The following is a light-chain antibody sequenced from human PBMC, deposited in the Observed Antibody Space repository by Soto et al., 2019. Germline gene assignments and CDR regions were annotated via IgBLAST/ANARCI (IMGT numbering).Light chain of an antibody. V-gene: IGKV1-9*01. CDR3: QQANSFPRT. CDR2: AAS. Sequence: IQLTQSPSSLSASVGDRVTITCRASQGISSYLAWYQQKPGKAPKLLIYAASTLQSGVPSRFSGSGSGTDFTLTISSLQPEDFGTYYCQQANSFPRTFGPGTKVDIK. CDR1: QGISSY. J-gene: IGKJ3*01.